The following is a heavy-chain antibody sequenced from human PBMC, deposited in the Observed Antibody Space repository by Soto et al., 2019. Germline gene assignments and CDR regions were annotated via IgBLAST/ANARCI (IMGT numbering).Heavy chain of an antibody. CDR2: IYYSGST. D-gene: IGHD1-26*01. J-gene: IGHJ6*02. CDR3: ATRVSGSFYGMDV. V-gene: IGHV4-59*01. Sequence: SETLSLTCTVSGGSISTYYWSWIRQPPGKGLEWIGYIYYSGSTNYSPSLKSRVTMSVDTSKKQFSLKLSSVTAADTAVYYCATRVSGSFYGMDVWGQGTTVTVSS. CDR1: GGSISTYY.